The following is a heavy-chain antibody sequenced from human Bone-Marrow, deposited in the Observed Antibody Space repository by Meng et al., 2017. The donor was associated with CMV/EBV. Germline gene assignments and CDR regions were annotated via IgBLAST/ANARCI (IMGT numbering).Heavy chain of an antibody. V-gene: IGHV3-74*01. J-gene: IGHJ4*02. CDR3: GRLPDF. D-gene: IGHD2-15*01. CDR2: VNGDGSTT. CDR1: GFPFNSDW. Sequence: GSLRLAGAASGFPFNSDWMHWVRQAPGKGLVLVSRVNGDGSTTRYADSVKGRFTISRDNAKNTLYLQMNSPGVEDTAVYYCGRLPDFWGQGALVTVSS.